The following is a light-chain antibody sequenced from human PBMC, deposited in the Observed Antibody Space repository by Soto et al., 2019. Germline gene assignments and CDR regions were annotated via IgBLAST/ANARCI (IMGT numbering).Light chain of an antibody. CDR2: AAS. V-gene: IGKV3-15*01. CDR3: QQYNNWPPIT. J-gene: IGKJ5*01. CDR1: QGVSDN. Sequence: IVMTQSPGTLSVSPGERATLSCRASQGVSDNLAWYQQKPGQAPRLLIYAASTRATDIPARFSGSGSGTEFTLTISSLQSEDSAVYYCQQYNNWPPITFGQGTRLEIK.